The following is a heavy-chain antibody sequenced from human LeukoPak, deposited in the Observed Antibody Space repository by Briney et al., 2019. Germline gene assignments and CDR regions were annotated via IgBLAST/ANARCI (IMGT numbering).Heavy chain of an antibody. CDR3: ATGSIVYDF. V-gene: IGHV1-24*01. Sequence: ASVTVSCKVSGHSLTKFFMEWVRQAPGKGVEWMGGFDAERGETIHAQKFQGRFTMTEDTSTDTAYMELNSLTSEDTAVYYCATGSIVYDFWGQGTLVTVSS. CDR1: GHSLTKFF. J-gene: IGHJ4*02. D-gene: IGHD1-26*01. CDR2: FDAERGET.